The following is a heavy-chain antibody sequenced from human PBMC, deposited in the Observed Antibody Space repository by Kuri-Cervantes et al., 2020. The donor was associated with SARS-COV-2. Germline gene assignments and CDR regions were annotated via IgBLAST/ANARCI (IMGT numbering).Heavy chain of an antibody. V-gene: IGHV1-18*04. CDR3: ASSLAITGTTLENYYYYYGMDV. Sequence: ASVKVSCKASGYTFTSYGISWVRQAPGQGLEWMGWISAYNGNTNYAQKLQGRVTMTTDTSTSTAYMELRSLRSEDTAVYYCASSLAITGTTLENYYYYYGMDVWGQGTTVTVSS. J-gene: IGHJ6*02. D-gene: IGHD1-7*01. CDR1: GYTFTSYG. CDR2: ISAYNGNT.